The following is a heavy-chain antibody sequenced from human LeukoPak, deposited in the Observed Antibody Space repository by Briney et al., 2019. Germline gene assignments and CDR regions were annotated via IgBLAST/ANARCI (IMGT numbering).Heavy chain of an antibody. CDR2: IIPIFGTA. Sequence: ASVKVSCKASGGTFSSYAISWVRQAPGQGLEWMGGIIPIFGTANYAQKFQGRVTITADESTSTAYMELSSLRSEDTAVYYCARYGMGIAVTYYYYYMDVWGKGTTVTVSS. J-gene: IGHJ6*03. D-gene: IGHD6-19*01. CDR3: ARYGMGIAVTYYYYYMDV. V-gene: IGHV1-69*13. CDR1: GGTFSSYA.